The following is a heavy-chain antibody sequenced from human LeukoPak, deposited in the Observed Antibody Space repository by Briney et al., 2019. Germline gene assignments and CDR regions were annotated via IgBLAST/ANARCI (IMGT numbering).Heavy chain of an antibody. CDR1: GGSISSYY. J-gene: IGHJ5*02. V-gene: IGHV4-59*01. Sequence: SETLSLTCTVSGGSISSYYWNWIRQPPGKGLEWIGYVYYSGSTNYNPSLNSRVTISVDTSKNQFSLKLTSVTAADTAVYYCARARVTGTTFRFDPWGQGTLVTVSS. CDR3: ARARVTGTTFRFDP. D-gene: IGHD1-7*01. CDR2: VYYSGST.